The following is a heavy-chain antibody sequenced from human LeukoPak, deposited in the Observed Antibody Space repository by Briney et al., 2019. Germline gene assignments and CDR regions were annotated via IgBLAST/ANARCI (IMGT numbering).Heavy chain of an antibody. CDR3: ARDRHYYDSSGYYRNDAFDI. J-gene: IGHJ3*02. CDR2: INHSGST. CDR1: GGSFSGYY. V-gene: IGHV4-34*01. D-gene: IGHD3-22*01. Sequence: PSETLSLTCAVYGGSFSGYYWSWIRQPPGKGLEWIGEINHSGSTNSNPSLKSRVTVSVDTSKNQFSLKLSSVTAADTAVYYCARDRHYYDSSGYYRNDAFDIWGQGTMVTVSS.